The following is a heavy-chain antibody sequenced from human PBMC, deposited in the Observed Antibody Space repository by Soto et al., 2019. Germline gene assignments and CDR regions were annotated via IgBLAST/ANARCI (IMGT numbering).Heavy chain of an antibody. V-gene: IGHV4-31*03. CDR1: RSSIYSGGYY. Sequence: SETLSLTCTLSRSSIYSGGYYWSWICQHPGKGREWIGYIYYSGSTYYNPSLKSRVTISVDTSKNQFSLKLSSVTAADTAVYYCARDATGYYGDYVYNWFDPWGQGTRVTVS. D-gene: IGHD4-17*01. CDR3: ARDATGYYGDYVYNWFDP. J-gene: IGHJ5*02. CDR2: IYYSGST.